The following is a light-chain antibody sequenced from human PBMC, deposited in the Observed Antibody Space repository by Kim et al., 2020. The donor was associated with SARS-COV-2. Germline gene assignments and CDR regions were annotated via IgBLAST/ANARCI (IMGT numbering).Light chain of an antibody. CDR3: PTSDDSHVV. Sequence: ELTQPPSASGTPGQRVTISCSGSSSNIRSNYVYWYQQLPGTAPKLLIYRNNQRPSGVPDRFSGSKSGTSASLAIRGLRSEDEADYHCPTSDDSHVVF. CDR2: RNN. V-gene: IGLV1-47*01. CDR1: SSNIRSNY. J-gene: IGLJ2*01.